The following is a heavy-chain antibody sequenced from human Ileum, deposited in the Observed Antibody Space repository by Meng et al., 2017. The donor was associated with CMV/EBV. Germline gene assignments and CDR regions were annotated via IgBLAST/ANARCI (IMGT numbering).Heavy chain of an antibody. D-gene: IGHD1-20*01. CDR1: GFTFSSYA. CDR3: AFTGITGTRDY. V-gene: IGHV3-23*03. CDR2: IYSGGSST. Sequence: GEPLKISCAASGFTFSSYAMSWVRQAPGKGLEWVSVIYSGGSSTYYADSVKGRFTISRDNSKNTLYLQMNSLRAEDTAVYYCAFTGITGTRDYWGQGTLVTVSS. J-gene: IGHJ4*02.